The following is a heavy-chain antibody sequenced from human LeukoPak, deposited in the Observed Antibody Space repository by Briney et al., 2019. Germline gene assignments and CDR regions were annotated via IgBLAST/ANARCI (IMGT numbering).Heavy chain of an antibody. J-gene: IGHJ3*02. CDR1: GFTFSSYS. Sequence: GGLRLSCAASGFTFSSYSMNWVRQAPGKGLEWVSYISSSSSTIYYADSVKGRFTISRDNAKNSLYLQMNSLRAEDTAVYYCARAIPTTVPDIWGQGTMVTVSS. CDR2: ISSSSSTI. CDR3: ARAIPTTVPDI. D-gene: IGHD4-17*01. V-gene: IGHV3-48*01.